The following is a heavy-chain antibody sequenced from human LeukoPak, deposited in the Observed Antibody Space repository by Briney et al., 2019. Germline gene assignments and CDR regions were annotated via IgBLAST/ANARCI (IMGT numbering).Heavy chain of an antibody. D-gene: IGHD6-13*01. CDR3: ARGLAQQLAFDC. V-gene: IGHV4-59*12. Sequence: PSESLSLTCTVSGASISGYYWSWIRQPPGKGLEWIGYIYYSVNTNYNPSLKSRVTMSIDTSKNQFSLRLSSVTAADTAVYYCARGLAQQLAFDCWGQGTLVTVSS. J-gene: IGHJ4*02. CDR1: GASISGYY. CDR2: IYYSVNT.